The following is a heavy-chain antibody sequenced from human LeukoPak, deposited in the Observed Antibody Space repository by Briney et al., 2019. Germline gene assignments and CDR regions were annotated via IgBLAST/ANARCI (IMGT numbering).Heavy chain of an antibody. CDR2: INHSGST. D-gene: IGHD3-3*01. CDR3: ARHLDFGVVIIRHNWFDP. CDR1: GGSFSGYY. J-gene: IGHJ5*02. Sequence: SETLSLTCAVYGGSFSGYYWSWIRQPPGKGLEWIGEINHSGSTNYNPSLKSRVTISVDTSKNQFSLKLSSVTAADTAVYYCARHLDFGVVIIRHNWFDPWGQGTLVTVSS. V-gene: IGHV4-34*01.